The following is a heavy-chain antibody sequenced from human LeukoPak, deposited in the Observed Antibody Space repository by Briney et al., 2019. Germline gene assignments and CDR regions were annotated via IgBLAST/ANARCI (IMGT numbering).Heavy chain of an antibody. CDR3: ARLYDSSGYYYLDY. Sequence: SETLSPTCTVSGGSISSSSYYWGWIRQPPGKGLEWIGSIYYSGSTYYNPSLKSRVTISVDTSKNQFSLKLSSVTAADTAVYYCARLYDSSGYYYLDYWGQGTLVTVSS. D-gene: IGHD3-22*01. CDR2: IYYSGST. J-gene: IGHJ4*02. V-gene: IGHV4-39*01. CDR1: GGSISSSSYY.